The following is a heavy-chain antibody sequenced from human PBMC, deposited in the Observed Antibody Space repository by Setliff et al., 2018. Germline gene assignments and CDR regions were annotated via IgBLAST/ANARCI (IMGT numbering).Heavy chain of an antibody. CDR2: IYYSGST. V-gene: IGHV4-31*03. CDR3: ARDPLTTNRRRAFDI. J-gene: IGHJ3*02. CDR1: GGSISSGGYY. Sequence: TLSLSCTVSGGSISSGGYYWSWIRQHPGKGLEWIGYIYYSGSTYYNPSLKSRVTISVDTSKNQFSLKLSSVTAADTAVYYCARDPLTTNRRRAFDIWGQGTMVTVSS. D-gene: IGHD4-17*01.